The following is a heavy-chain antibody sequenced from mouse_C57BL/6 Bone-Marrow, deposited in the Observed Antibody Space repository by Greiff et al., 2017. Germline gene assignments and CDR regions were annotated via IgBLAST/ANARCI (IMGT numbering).Heavy chain of an antibody. J-gene: IGHJ3*01. CDR1: GFTFSSHA. CDR2: ISDGGSYT. V-gene: IGHV5-4*03. Sequence: DVMLVESGGGLVKPGGSLKLSCAASGFTFSSHAMSWVRQTPEKRLEWVATISDGGSYTYYPDNVKGRFTISRDNAKNNLYLQMSHLKSEDTAMYYCARSSYYYGSLFAYWGQGTLVTVSA. D-gene: IGHD1-1*01. CDR3: ARSSYYYGSLFAY.